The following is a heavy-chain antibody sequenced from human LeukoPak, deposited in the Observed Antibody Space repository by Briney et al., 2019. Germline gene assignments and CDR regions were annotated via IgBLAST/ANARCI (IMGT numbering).Heavy chain of an antibody. CDR1: GVSISSSNYY. D-gene: IGHD5-12*01. CDR2: IYYSGST. CDR3: ARVVTPYDPTIKTDNWFDP. J-gene: IGHJ5*02. V-gene: IGHV4-39*07. Sequence: SETLSLTCTVSGVSISSSNYYWGWIRQPPGEGLEWIGSIYYSGSTYYNPSLKSRVTISVDTSKNQFSLRLSSVIAADTAVYYCARVVTPYDPTIKTDNWFDPWGQGTLVTVSS.